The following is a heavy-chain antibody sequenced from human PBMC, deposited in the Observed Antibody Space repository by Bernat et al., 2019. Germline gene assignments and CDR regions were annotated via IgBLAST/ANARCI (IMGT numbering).Heavy chain of an antibody. D-gene: IGHD3-16*01. CDR3: ARDMSTHVDD. Sequence: QVQLVESGGGVVQSGRSLRLSCATSGFTFSHCGMHWVRQAPGKGLEWVAVIWNDGSKQYYGDSVKGRFTVSRDDSKSTVYLQINSLGAEDTAVYYWARDMSTHVDDWGQGTLVTVSS. V-gene: IGHV3-33*01. J-gene: IGHJ4*02. CDR2: IWNDGSKQ. CDR1: GFTFSHCG.